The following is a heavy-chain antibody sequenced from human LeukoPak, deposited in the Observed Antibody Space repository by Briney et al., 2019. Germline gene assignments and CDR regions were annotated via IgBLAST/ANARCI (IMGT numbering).Heavy chain of an antibody. V-gene: IGHV4-59*08. Sequence: SETLSLTGTVSVGSISSYYWGWFGQPPGKGLEGIGYIYYGGSTNYNASLRSRVTISEDTSKNQFSLKPSSVTAADTAVYYCARHGYSSLYYWGQGTLVTVSS. J-gene: IGHJ4*02. CDR1: VGSISSYY. CDR2: IYYGGST. D-gene: IGHD5-18*01. CDR3: ARHGYSSLYY.